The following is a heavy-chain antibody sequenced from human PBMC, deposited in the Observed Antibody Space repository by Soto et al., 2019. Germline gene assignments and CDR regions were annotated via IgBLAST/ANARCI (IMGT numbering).Heavy chain of an antibody. J-gene: IGHJ4*02. CDR3: ATRMTTAPY. Sequence: EAQLVQSGGGLVQPGGSLRLSCAASGFSVSYNYMSWVRQAPGKGLEWVSLIYSGGGTDYAESVKGRFTISRDNSKNTLYLQMNSLKADDTAIYYCATRMTTAPYWGQGTLVTVSS. V-gene: IGHV3-66*01. D-gene: IGHD4-17*01. CDR2: IYSGGGT. CDR1: GFSVSYNY.